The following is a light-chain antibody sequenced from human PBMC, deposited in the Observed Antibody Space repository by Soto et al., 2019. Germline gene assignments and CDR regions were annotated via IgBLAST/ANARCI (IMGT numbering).Light chain of an antibody. V-gene: IGKV3-15*01. CDR2: GAS. J-gene: IGKJ1*01. Sequence: EIEMTQSPPTLSVPPGERATLSCRASQSVSSNLAWYQQKPGQAPRLLVYGASTRATGIPARFSGSGSGTEFTLTITSLQPDDFATYYCQQYNSYPWTFGQGTKVDIK. CDR3: QQYNSYPWT. CDR1: QSVSSN.